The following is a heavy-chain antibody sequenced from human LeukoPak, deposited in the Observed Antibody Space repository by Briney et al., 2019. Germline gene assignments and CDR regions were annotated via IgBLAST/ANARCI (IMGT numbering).Heavy chain of an antibody. J-gene: IGHJ4*02. CDR2: IYNSGST. Sequence: SETLSLTCTVSGGSISSYYWNWIRQPPGKGLEWIGYIYNSGSTNNNPSLKSRVTISVDTSKRQFSLKLSSVTAADTAVYYCARETPYGSGSYPFDYWGQGTLVTVSS. CDR1: GGSISSYY. CDR3: ARETPYGSGSYPFDY. D-gene: IGHD3-10*01. V-gene: IGHV4-59*01.